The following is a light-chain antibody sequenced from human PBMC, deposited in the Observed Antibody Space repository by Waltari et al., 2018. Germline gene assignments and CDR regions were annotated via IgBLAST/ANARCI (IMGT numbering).Light chain of an antibody. V-gene: IGLV5-45*01. Sequence: QAVLTQSASLPASPGASASLPSTLRSDINVGTYKIYWYPPRPGSPPQFLVKYKPDSGTQLGSGVPSRFSGSKDTSANAGILLISGLQSEDEADYYCMILYNNAVVFGGGTKVTVL. CDR1: SDINVGTYK. J-gene: IGLJ3*02. CDR2: YKPDSGT. CDR3: MILYNNAVV.